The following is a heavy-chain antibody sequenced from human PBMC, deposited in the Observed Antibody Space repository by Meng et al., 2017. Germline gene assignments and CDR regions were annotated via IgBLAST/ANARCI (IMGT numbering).Heavy chain of an antibody. CDR1: VLYFNNAW. Sequence: VHWGGVGGALVKPGRFLKLACACSVLYFNNAWSGLVSQASGKGLEWVGRIKSHTDGGTAEYAATVTGRFTISRDDSKSTLYLQMSGLRIDDTGVYYCTWDDKAVSDYWGQGTLVTVYS. D-gene: IGHD1-26*01. J-gene: IGHJ4*02. V-gene: IGHV3-15*02. CDR3: TWDDKAVSDY. CDR2: IKSHTDGGTA.